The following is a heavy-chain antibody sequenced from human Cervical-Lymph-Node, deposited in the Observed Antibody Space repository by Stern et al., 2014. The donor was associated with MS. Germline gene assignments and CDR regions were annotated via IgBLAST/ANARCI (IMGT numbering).Heavy chain of an antibody. V-gene: IGHV1-46*01. CDR1: GYTFTNYY. CDR3: TRAVGGVGRE. CDR2: INPNGSVT. J-gene: IGHJ4*02. Sequence: QVQLVQSGPEVKKPGASVMVSCKTSGYTFTNYYIHWVRQAPGQGLEWMGIINPNGSVTASAQKFQGRLTMPRDTSTTTVYIRLITLTSEDTAMYYCTRAVGGVGREWGQGTLVFVSS. D-gene: IGHD3-16*01.